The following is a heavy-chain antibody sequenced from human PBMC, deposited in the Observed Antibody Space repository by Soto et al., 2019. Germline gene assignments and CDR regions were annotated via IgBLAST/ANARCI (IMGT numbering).Heavy chain of an antibody. CDR1: GGTFSSYA. CDR2: IIPIFGTA. D-gene: IGHD2-15*01. Sequence: SVKVSCKASGGTFSSYAISWVRQAPGQGLEWMGGIIPIFGTANYAQKFQGRVTITADESTSTAYMELSSLRSEDTAMYYCARTPGPEVAASLEYYYFSGMDVWGQGTTVTVSS. CDR3: ARTPGPEVAASLEYYYFSGMDV. V-gene: IGHV1-69*13. J-gene: IGHJ6*02.